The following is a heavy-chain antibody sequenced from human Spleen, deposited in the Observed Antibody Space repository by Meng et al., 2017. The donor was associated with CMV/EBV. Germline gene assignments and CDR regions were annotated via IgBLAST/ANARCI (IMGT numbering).Heavy chain of an antibody. Sequence: GESLKISCAASGFTFSNYWMHWVRQAPGKGLVWVSRINSDGSSTTYADSVKGRFTISRDNAKNTLYLQMSGLRAEDTAVYYCARDPVGWELPFDYWGMGTLVTVSS. V-gene: IGHV3-74*01. J-gene: IGHJ4*02. CDR2: INSDGSST. CDR3: ARDPVGWELPFDY. D-gene: IGHD1-26*01. CDR1: GFTFSNYW.